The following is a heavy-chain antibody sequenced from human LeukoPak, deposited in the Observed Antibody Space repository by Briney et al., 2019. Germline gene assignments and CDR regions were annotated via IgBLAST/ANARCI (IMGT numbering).Heavy chain of an antibody. J-gene: IGHJ5*02. Sequence: ASVKVSCKASGYTFTDYYIHWVRQAPGHGLEWMGWVNPHSGGTNFAQRFRGRVTLTRDTSVTTAYMELRSLRSDDTAVYYCARDSASGSSTSCYSPWGQGTLVTVSS. CDR1: GYTFTDYY. CDR2: VNPHSGGT. D-gene: IGHD2-2*01. CDR3: ARDSASGSSTSCYSP. V-gene: IGHV1-2*02.